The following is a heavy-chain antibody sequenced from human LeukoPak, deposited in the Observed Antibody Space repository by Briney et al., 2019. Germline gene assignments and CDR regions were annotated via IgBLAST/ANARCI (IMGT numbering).Heavy chain of an antibody. CDR1: GDSVSSNSAT. J-gene: IGHJ4*02. D-gene: IGHD3-16*02. CDR3: ARAVQGYQDY. V-gene: IGHV6-1*01. Sequence: SQTLSLTCGISGDSVSSNSATWNWIRQSPSRGLEWLGRTYYRSKWYNEYAVSVKGRITINPDTSKNQFSLQLNSVTPEDTALYHCARAVQGYQDYWGQGTLVTVSS. CDR2: TYYRSKWYN.